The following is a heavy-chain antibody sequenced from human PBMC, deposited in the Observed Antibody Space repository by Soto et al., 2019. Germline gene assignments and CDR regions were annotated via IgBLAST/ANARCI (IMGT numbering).Heavy chain of an antibody. D-gene: IGHD2-2*01. CDR1: GYSFTSYC. CDR2: IYPGDSDT. Sequence: GESLKISCNGSGYSFTSYCIGWVLQMPGKGLEWMGIIYPGDSDTRYSPSFQGQVTISADKSISTAYLQWSSLKASDTAMYYCARSGDCSSTSCYDYWGQGTLVTVSS. J-gene: IGHJ4*02. V-gene: IGHV5-51*01. CDR3: ARSGDCSSTSCYDY.